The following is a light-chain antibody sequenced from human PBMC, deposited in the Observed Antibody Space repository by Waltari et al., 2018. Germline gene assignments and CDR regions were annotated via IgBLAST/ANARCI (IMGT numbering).Light chain of an antibody. CDR3: MQGTHWPYT. CDR1: QSLVHSDGNTH. CDR2: RVS. Sequence: DVVMTQSPLSLPVTPGQAASISCKSSQSLVHSDGNTHLNWFQQRPGQSPRRLIYRVSNRDSGVPDRFSGSGSGTDSTLKISRVEAEDVGVYYCMQGTHWPYTFGQGTKLDIK. J-gene: IGKJ2*01. V-gene: IGKV2-30*02.